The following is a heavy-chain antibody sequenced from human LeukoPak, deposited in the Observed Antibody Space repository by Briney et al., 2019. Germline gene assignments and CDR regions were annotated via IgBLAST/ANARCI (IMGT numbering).Heavy chain of an antibody. V-gene: IGHV1-2*04. CDR2: INPNSGGT. D-gene: IGHD5-12*01. Sequence: GASVKVSCKASGYTFTGYYMHWVRQAPGQGLEWMGWINPNSGGTNYTQKFQGWVTMTRDTSISTAYMELSRLRSDDTAVYYCARDGLPYREGKSSFDPWGQGTLVTVSS. J-gene: IGHJ5*02. CDR1: GYTFTGYY. CDR3: ARDGLPYREGKSSFDP.